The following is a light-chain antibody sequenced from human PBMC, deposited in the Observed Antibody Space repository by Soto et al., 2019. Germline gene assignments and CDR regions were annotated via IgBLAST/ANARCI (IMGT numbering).Light chain of an antibody. CDR1: QSISNY. J-gene: IGKJ1*01. Sequence: DIQMTQSPSSLSASVGDRVSIACRASQSISNYLNWYQQKPGKAPKLLIYAASTLHSGVPSRFSGSGSGTDFTLTISSLQPEDFATYYCQQSNSPPLTFGQGTKVEI. V-gene: IGKV1-39*01. CDR2: AAS. CDR3: QQSNSPPLT.